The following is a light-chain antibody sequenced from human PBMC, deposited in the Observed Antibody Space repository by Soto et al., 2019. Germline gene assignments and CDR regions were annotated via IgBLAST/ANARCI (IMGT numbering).Light chain of an antibody. J-gene: IGKJ1*01. Sequence: EIVLTQSPGTLSLSPGERATLSCRASQSVSSSYLAWYQQKPGQAPRLLIYGASSRATGIPDRFSGSGSGTDFTITISLLEPEDLAVYYCQQDGSSPTFGQGTKVEIK. CDR2: GAS. CDR1: QSVSSSY. V-gene: IGKV3-20*01. CDR3: QQDGSSPT.